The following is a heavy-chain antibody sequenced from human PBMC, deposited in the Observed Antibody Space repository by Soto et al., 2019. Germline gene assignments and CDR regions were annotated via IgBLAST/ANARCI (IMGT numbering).Heavy chain of an antibody. CDR1: EFTFSNYR. V-gene: IGHV3-48*01. J-gene: IGHJ3*02. CDR2: IRNSFNTI. CDR3: AREAWYGPGNAFVI. Sequence: ELQLVESGGGLVQPGGSLRLSCVASEFTFSNYRMNWVRQAPGKGLEWISYIRNSFNTINYADSVKGRFTISRYNAKKSLYLQMNSLRAEDTAVYYCAREAWYGPGNAFVIWGQGTMVTVSS. D-gene: IGHD3-10*01.